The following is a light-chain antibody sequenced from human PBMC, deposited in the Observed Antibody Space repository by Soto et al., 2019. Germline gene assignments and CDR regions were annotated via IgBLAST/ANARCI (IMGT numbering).Light chain of an antibody. V-gene: IGKV1-39*01. J-gene: IGKJ1*01. CDR1: QSISSY. CDR2: KAS. Sequence: DIQMTQSPSSLSASVGDRVTITCRASQSISSYLNWYQQKPGKAPKLLIYKASTLKSGVPSRFSGSGSGTEFTLTISDVQPEDFAVYYCHQRQSWPRTFGQGTKVDI. CDR3: HQRQSWPRT.